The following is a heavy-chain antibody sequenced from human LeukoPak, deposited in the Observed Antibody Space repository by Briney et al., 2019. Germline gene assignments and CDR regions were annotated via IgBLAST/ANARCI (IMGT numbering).Heavy chain of an antibody. Sequence: PGGSLRLSCAASLFIFSYYWMSWVRQAPGKGLESVANIKEDGSDKYYVDSVKGRFTISRHNAENSLYLQMNSLRAEDTAVYYCARYDGGVAIDYWGQGTLVTVSS. V-gene: IGHV3-7*01. CDR3: ARYDGGVAIDY. CDR2: IKEDGSDK. D-gene: IGHD3-16*01. J-gene: IGHJ4*02. CDR1: LFIFSYYW.